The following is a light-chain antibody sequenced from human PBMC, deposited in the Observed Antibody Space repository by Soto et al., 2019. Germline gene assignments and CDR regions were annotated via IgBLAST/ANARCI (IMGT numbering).Light chain of an antibody. CDR2: AAS. V-gene: IGKV1-9*01. CDR3: QQLNSYPLT. Sequence: IQLTQSPSSLSASVGDRVTITCRASQDIDRYLAWYQQKPGKAPEVLIYAASTLPSGVPSRFSGRGSGTDFTLTISSRQPEDFATYYCQQLNSYPLTFGGGTKVEIK. J-gene: IGKJ4*01. CDR1: QDIDRY.